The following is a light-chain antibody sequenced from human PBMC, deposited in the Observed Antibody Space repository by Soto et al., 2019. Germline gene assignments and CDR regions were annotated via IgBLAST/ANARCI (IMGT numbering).Light chain of an antibody. Sequence: QSVLAHPASVSGSPRQSFTLSLTGTSSAAGCYNYVSWFQQHPGKAPKLLNYDVSNWPSGVSYRFSGSKSGNTASLTISGLQAEDEADYYCSFFTTSSTFVFGTGTEVTVL. CDR2: DVS. CDR3: SFFTTSSTFV. V-gene: IGLV2-14*01. J-gene: IGLJ1*01. CDR1: SSAAGCYNY.